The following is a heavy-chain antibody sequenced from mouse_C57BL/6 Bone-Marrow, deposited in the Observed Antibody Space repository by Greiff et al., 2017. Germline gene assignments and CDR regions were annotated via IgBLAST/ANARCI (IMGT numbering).Heavy chain of an antibody. D-gene: IGHD1-1*01. CDR1: GFNIKDDY. J-gene: IGHJ2*01. CDR2: IDPENGDT. CDR3: TITTVVATDY. V-gene: IGHV14-4*01. Sequence: EVQLQQSGAELVRPGASVKLSCTASGFNIKDDYMHWVKQRPEQGLEWIGRIDPENGDTEYASKFQGKATITADTSSNTAYLQLSSLTSEDTAVYYCTITTVVATDYWGQGTTLTVSS.